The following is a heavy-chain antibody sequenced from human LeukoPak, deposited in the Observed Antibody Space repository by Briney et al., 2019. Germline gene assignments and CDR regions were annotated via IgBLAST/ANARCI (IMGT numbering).Heavy chain of an antibody. J-gene: IGHJ5*02. D-gene: IGHD6-19*01. V-gene: IGHV4-38-2*02. Sequence: SETLSLTCTVSGYSISSGYYWGWIRQPPGKGLEWIGSIYHSGSTYYNPFLKSRVTISVDTSKNQFSLKLSSVTAADTAVYYCARAQWLGSYGDWFDPWGQGTLVTVSS. CDR2: IYHSGST. CDR1: GYSISSGYY. CDR3: ARAQWLGSYGDWFDP.